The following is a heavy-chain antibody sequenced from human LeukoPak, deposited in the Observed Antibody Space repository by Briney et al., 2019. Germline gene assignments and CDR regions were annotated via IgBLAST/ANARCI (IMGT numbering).Heavy chain of an antibody. V-gene: IGHV3-13*04. CDR3: AREGFCGGDCPGYFDL. D-gene: IGHD2-21*02. CDR1: GFTFSTYD. CDR2: IDTAGGT. Sequence: PGEALRLSCAASGFTFSTYDMHWVRQTPGKGLEWVSAIDTAGGTYYPDSVKGRFTISRENAKNSFYLQMNSLRAGDTAVYYCAREGFCGGDCPGYFDLWGRGTLVTVSS. J-gene: IGHJ2*01.